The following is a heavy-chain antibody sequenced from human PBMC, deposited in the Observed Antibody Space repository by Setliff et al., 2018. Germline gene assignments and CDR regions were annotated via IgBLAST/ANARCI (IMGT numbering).Heavy chain of an antibody. Sequence: SETLSLTCSVSGDSIGRGGYYWSWIRQQPGKGLEWIASIYYSGSTYYNPSLKSRLRVSMDSSKNQFYLDLSSVTAADTAVFYCARDRRGGYGAINWFDPWGQGTLVTVSS. D-gene: IGHD3-16*01. V-gene: IGHV4-31*03. J-gene: IGHJ5*02. CDR3: ARDRRGGYGAINWFDP. CDR2: IYYSGST. CDR1: GDSIGRGGYY.